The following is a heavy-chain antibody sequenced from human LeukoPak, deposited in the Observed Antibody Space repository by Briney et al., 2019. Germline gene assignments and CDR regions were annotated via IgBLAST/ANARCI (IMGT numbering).Heavy chain of an antibody. V-gene: IGHV3-21*01. Sequence: PGGSLRLSCAASGFTFSSYSMNWVRQAPGKGLEWVSSISSSSSYIYYADSVRGRFTISRDNAKNSLYLQMNSLRAEDTAVYYCARSLITSGYYSSGYWGQGTLVTVSS. J-gene: IGHJ4*02. CDR1: GFTFSSYS. CDR3: ARSLITSGYYSSGY. CDR2: ISSSSSYI. D-gene: IGHD3-22*01.